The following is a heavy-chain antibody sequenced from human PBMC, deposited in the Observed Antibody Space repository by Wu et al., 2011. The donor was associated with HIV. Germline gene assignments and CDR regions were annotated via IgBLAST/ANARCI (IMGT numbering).Heavy chain of an antibody. CDR3: AKGYGGITMIRGVIEYYYAMDV. CDR2: LNPNSGAT. V-gene: IGHV1-2*02. D-gene: IGHD3-10*01. CDR1: GDTFSSYA. Sequence: QVQLVQSGAEVKKPGSSVKVSCKASGDTFSSYAIGWVRQAPGQGLEWLGWLNPNSGATNYAQKFQGRVTMTRDTSISTAYMELSRLRSDDTAVFYCAKGYGGITMIRGVIEYYYAMDVWGQGTTVTVSS. J-gene: IGHJ6*02.